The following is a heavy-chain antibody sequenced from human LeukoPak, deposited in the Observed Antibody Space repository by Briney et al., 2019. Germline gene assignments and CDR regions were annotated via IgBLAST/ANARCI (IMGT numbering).Heavy chain of an antibody. CDR1: GFSFSDFG. J-gene: IGHJ4*02. Sequence: GGSLRLSCAASGFSFSDFGMHWIRQAPGKGLEWVTLIRSDGSSIYYADSVKGRFTISRDNAKNTVYLQLNNLRAEDTAVYYCATDDYRGLGYWGQGTLVTVSS. CDR3: ATDDYRGLGY. CDR2: IRSDGSSI. V-gene: IGHV3-30*02. D-gene: IGHD3-16*01.